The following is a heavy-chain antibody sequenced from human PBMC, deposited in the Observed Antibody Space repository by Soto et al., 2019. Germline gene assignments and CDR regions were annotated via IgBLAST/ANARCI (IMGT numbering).Heavy chain of an antibody. V-gene: IGHV1-69*06. CDR3: ARGVSNSGAYYTGPSAYDL. CDR1: GGPSKGFG. CDR2: TVPVFDTS. D-gene: IGHD3-10*01. Sequence: QVQLVQSGAVVKKPGSSVEVSCKAPGGPSKGFGISWVGQPLGQGLEWMGGTVPVFDTSKYAPRFQGRVTITADKSTSTAYMELSSVRSEDTAIYFCARGVSNSGAYYTGPSAYDLWGQGTLVIVSS. J-gene: IGHJ3*01.